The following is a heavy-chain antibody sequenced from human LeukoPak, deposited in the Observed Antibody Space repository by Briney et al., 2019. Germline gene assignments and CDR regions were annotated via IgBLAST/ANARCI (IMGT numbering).Heavy chain of an antibody. CDR1: GYSFTSYW. CDR2: IYPGDSDT. V-gene: IGHV5-51*01. D-gene: IGHD3-9*01. CDR3: ARCRPTNYGIFTGYSAFDI. Sequence: KSGESLKISCKGSGYSFTSYWIGWVRQMPGKGLEWMGIIYPGDSDTRYSPSFQGQVTISADKSISTAYLQWSSLKASDTAMYYCARCRPTNYGIFTGYSAFDIWGQGTMVTVSS. J-gene: IGHJ3*02.